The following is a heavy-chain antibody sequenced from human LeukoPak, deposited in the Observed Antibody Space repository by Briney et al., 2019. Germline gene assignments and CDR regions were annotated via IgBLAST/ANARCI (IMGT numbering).Heavy chain of an antibody. CDR2: IDVTGKKI. V-gene: IGHV3-48*03. CDR1: GFAFSGFE. J-gene: IGHJ4*02. D-gene: IGHD3-16*01. CDR3: ARENYVRGYDY. Sequence: AGGSLRLSCAASGFAFSGFEMNWVRQAPGKGPEWIAYIDVTGKKIRYADSVKGRFTISRDNANSSVYLQMNSLRVDDTAVYYCARENYVRGYDYWGQGTLVTVSS.